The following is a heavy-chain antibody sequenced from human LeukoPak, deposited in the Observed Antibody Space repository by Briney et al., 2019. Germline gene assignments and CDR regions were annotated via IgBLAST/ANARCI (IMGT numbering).Heavy chain of an antibody. D-gene: IGHD5-24*01. CDR2: NYYSGST. CDR1: GGSISSYY. Sequence: ETLSLTCIVSGGSISSYYWSWIRQAPGKGLEWIGYNYYSGSTNYNPSLKSRVTISIDTSKNQFSLKLSSVTAADTAVYHCARDRGEMATIRALTFDIWGQGTMVTVSS. V-gene: IGHV4-59*01. CDR3: ARDRGEMATIRALTFDI. J-gene: IGHJ3*02.